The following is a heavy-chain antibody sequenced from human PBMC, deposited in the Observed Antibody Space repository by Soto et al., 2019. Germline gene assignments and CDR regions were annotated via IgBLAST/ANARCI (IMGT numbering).Heavy chain of an antibody. D-gene: IGHD1-7*01. J-gene: IGHJ6*02. CDR2: IIPIFGTA. CDR3: ARDRAGTTVYYYGMDV. CDR1: GGTFSSYA. Sequence: SVKVSCKASGGTFSSYAISWVRQAPGQGLEWMGGIIPIFGTANYAQKFQGRVTITADESTSTAYMELNSLRAEDTAVYYCARDRAGTTVYYYGMDVWGQGTTVTVSS. V-gene: IGHV1-69*13.